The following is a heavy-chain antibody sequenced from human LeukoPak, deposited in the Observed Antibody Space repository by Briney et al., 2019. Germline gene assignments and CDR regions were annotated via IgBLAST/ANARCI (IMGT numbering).Heavy chain of an antibody. CDR2: IRYDGSNK. Sequence: PGGSLRLSCAASGFTFSSYGMHWVRQAPGKGLEWVAFIRYDGSNKYYADSVKGRFTISRDNSKNTLYLQMNSLRAEDTAVYYCAKDLCLGYCSSTSCYNWFDPWGQGTLVTVSS. J-gene: IGHJ5*02. D-gene: IGHD2-2*01. V-gene: IGHV3-30*02. CDR3: AKDLCLGYCSSTSCYNWFDP. CDR1: GFTFSSYG.